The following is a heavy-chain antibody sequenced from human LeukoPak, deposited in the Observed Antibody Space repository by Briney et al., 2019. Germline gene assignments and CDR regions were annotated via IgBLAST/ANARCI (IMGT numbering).Heavy chain of an antibody. CDR3: AREVEKGDAFDI. Sequence: AASVKVSCKASGYTFTSYGISWVRQAPEQGLEWMGWISAYNGNTNYAQKLQGRVTMTRDTSTSTVYMELSSLRSEDTAVYYCAREVEKGDAFDIWGQGTMVTVSS. J-gene: IGHJ3*02. CDR1: GYTFTSYG. V-gene: IGHV1-18*01. CDR2: ISAYNGNT.